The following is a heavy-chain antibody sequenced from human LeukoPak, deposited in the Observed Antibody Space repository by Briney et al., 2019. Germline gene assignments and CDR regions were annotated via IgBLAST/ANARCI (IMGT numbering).Heavy chain of an antibody. Sequence: PGGSLRLSCAASGFTFSSYSMNWVRQAPGKGLEWVSSISSSSSYMYYADSVKGRFTISRDNAKNSLYLQMNSLRAEDTAVYYCARDLDRYYDFWSAPHYYYYMDVWGKGTTVTVSS. CDR3: ARDLDRYYDFWSAPHYYYYMDV. CDR2: ISSSSSYM. V-gene: IGHV3-21*01. CDR1: GFTFSSYS. J-gene: IGHJ6*03. D-gene: IGHD3-3*01.